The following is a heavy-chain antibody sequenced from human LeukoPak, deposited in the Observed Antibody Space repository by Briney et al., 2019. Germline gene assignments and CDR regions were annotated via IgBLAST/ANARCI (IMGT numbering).Heavy chain of an antibody. CDR3: ARALTGTTFLDAFDI. CDR1: GYTFISYG. V-gene: IGHV1-18*01. Sequence: ASVKVSFKSSGYTFISYGISWVRQAPGQGLERVGWISTYNDNTNYAQKLQGRVTMTTDTYTSTAYMELRSLRSEDTAVYYCARALTGTTFLDAFDIWGQGTMVTVSS. D-gene: IGHD1-20*01. J-gene: IGHJ3*02. CDR2: ISTYNDNT.